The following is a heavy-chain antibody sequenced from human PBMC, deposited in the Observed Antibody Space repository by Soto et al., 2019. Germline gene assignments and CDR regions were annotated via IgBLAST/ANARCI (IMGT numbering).Heavy chain of an antibody. D-gene: IGHD7-27*01. V-gene: IGHV4-31*03. CDR1: GGSISSGGYY. CDR2: IYYSGST. CDR3: ARDSTPLLPELGTWFDP. J-gene: IGHJ5*02. Sequence: SETLSLTCTVSGGSISSGGYYWSWIRQHPGKGLEWIGYIYYSGSTYYNPSLKSRVTISVDTSKNQFSLKLSSVTAADTVVYYCARDSTPLLPELGTWFDPWGQGTLVTVSS.